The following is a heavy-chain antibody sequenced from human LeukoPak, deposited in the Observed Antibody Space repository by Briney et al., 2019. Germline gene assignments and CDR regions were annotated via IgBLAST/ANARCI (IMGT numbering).Heavy chain of an antibody. CDR1: GGSISSYY. Sequence: PSETLSLTCTVSGGSISSYYWSWIRQPPGKGLEWIGYIYYSGSTNYNPSLKSRVTISVDTPKNQFSLKLSSVTAADTAVYYCARRRDSSGYVDYWGQGTLVTVSS. J-gene: IGHJ4*02. V-gene: IGHV4-59*08. D-gene: IGHD3-22*01. CDR3: ARRRDSSGYVDY. CDR2: IYYSGST.